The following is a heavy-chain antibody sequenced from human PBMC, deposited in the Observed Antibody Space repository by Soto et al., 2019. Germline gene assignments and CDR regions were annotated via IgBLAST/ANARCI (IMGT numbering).Heavy chain of an antibody. CDR3: ARLVYDSRLNYLYFDH. J-gene: IGHJ4*02. Sequence: SETLSLTCTVSGGSMRNYFWTWIRQPPGKGLEWIGYIHYSGTTSFFPSYNPSLRSRVTISEDTSKNQFSLRLSSVTAADTGKYYCARLVYDSRLNYLYFDHWGQGTLVTVSS. CDR2: IHYSGTT. D-gene: IGHD3-22*01. CDR1: GGSMRNYF. V-gene: IGHV4-59*12.